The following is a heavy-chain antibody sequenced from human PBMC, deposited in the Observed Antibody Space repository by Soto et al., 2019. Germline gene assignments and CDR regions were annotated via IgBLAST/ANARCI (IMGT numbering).Heavy chain of an antibody. CDR3: ARDSSSPAVFDY. CDR1: GGSISTGGYY. CDR2: IYYSGST. D-gene: IGHD6-6*01. V-gene: IGHV4-31*03. Sequence: QVQLQESGPGLVKPSQTLSLTCTVSGGSISTGGYYWSWIRQYPGKGLEWIGYIYYSGSTYYKPSLKSRVIMSVDTYKHQFSLKLTSVTAADTAVYYCARDSSSPAVFDYWGQGTLVTVSS. J-gene: IGHJ4*02.